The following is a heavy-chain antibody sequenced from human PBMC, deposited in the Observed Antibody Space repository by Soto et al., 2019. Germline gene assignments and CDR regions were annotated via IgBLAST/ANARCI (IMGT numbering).Heavy chain of an antibody. V-gene: IGHV1-69*02. CDR2: IIPILGIE. CDR1: GGTFSSYT. J-gene: IGHJ4*02. CDR3: ARGGGYSGYYPHDNVDY. D-gene: IGHD5-12*01. Sequence: QVQLVQSGAEVKKPGSSVKVSCKASGGTFSSYTISWVQQAPGQGLEWMGRIIPILGIENYAQKFQGRVTSTADQSTSTAYMELSGLRSEDTAVYYCARGGGYSGYYPHDNVDYWCQGSLVSVSS.